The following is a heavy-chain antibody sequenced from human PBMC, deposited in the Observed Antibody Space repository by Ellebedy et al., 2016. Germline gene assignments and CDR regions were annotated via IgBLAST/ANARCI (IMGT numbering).Heavy chain of an antibody. CDR3: ARSLPRGTLRQLGSDHGMDV. Sequence: SVKVSXKASGGTLSSYVVSWVRQAPGQGLEWMGGILGIFDTVKYAQKFQGRVTFTVDESTKTAYMELSGLRSEDTAVYYCARSLPRGTLRQLGSDHGMDVWGRGTTVTVSS. J-gene: IGHJ6*02. V-gene: IGHV1-69*13. D-gene: IGHD6-6*01. CDR2: ILGIFDTV. CDR1: GGTLSSYV.